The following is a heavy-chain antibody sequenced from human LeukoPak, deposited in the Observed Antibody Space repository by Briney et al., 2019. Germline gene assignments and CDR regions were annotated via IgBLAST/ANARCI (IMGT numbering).Heavy chain of an antibody. Sequence: GGSLRLSCAASGFTFSGSAMHWVRQASGKGLEWVGRIRSKANSYATAYAASVKGRFTISRDDSKNTAYLRMNSLKTEDTAVYYCTRPETLYCSGGSCYLAFDYWGQGTLVTVSS. CDR1: GFTFSGSA. CDR3: TRPETLYCSGGSCYLAFDY. J-gene: IGHJ4*02. D-gene: IGHD2-15*01. V-gene: IGHV3-73*01. CDR2: IRSKANSYAT.